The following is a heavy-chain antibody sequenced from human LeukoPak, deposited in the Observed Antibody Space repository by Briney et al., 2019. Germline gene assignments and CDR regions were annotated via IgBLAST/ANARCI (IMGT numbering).Heavy chain of an antibody. CDR2: VDPEDGET. J-gene: IGHJ1*01. CDR1: GYTFTDYY. CDR3: ATDYQLLLYGTAIPQH. V-gene: IGHV1-69-2*01. D-gene: IGHD2-2*01. Sequence: ASVKVSCKVSGYTFTDYYMHWVPQAPGKGLEWMGLVDPEDGETIYAEKFQGRVTMTADTSTDTAYMELSSLRSEDTAVYYCATDYQLLLYGTAIPQHWGQGTLVTVSS.